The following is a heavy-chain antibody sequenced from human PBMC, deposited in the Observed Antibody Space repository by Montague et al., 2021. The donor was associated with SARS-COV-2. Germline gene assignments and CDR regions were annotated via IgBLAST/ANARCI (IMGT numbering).Heavy chain of an antibody. D-gene: IGHD3-10*01. Sequence: SETLSLTCAVYGASFSGYYWTWIRQPPGKGLEWIGEVNHSGRTNYNPSLKSRVTISVDTSKNQFSLKLSSVTAADTAVYFCVRVLYHDAGTSLGMDVWGQGTTVTVSS. CDR2: VNHSGRT. J-gene: IGHJ6*02. CDR1: GASFSGYY. V-gene: IGHV4-34*01. CDR3: VRVLYHDAGTSLGMDV.